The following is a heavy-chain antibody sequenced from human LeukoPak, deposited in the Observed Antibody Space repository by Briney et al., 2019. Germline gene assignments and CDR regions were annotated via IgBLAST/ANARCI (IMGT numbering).Heavy chain of an antibody. CDR3: ARDKHSPTNYYYYGMDV. J-gene: IGHJ6*02. V-gene: IGHV1-46*01. CDR2: INPSGGST. CDR1: GYTFTSYC. D-gene: IGHD1/OR15-1a*01. Sequence: GASVKVSCKASGYTFTSYCMHWVRQAPGQGLEWMGIINPSGGSTSYAQKFQGRVTMTRDTSTSTVYMELSSLRSEDTAVYYCARDKHSPTNYYYYGMDVWGQGTTVTVSS.